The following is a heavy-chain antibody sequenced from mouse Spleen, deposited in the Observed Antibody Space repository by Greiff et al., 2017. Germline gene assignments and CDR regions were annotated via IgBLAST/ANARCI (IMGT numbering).Heavy chain of an antibody. J-gene: IGHJ2*01. V-gene: IGHV3-6*01. Sequence: EVKLMESGPGLVKPSQSLSLTCSVTGYSITSGYYWNWIRQFPGNKLEWMGYISYDGSNNYNPSLKNRISITRDTSKNQFFLKLNSVTTEDTATYYCARDYEGGWGQGTTLTVSS. D-gene: IGHD1-1*01. CDR2: ISYDGSN. CDR1: GYSITSGYY. CDR3: ARDYEGG.